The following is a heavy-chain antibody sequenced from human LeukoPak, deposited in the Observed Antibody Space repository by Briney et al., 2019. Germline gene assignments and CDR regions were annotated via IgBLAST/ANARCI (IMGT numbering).Heavy chain of an antibody. CDR2: INPNSGGT. Sequence: VASVKVSCKASGYTFTGYYMHWVRQAPGQGLEWMGWINPNSGGTNYAQKFQGWVTMTRDTSISTAYMELSRLRSDDTAVYYCARQSIWPSSWYYFDYRGQGTLVTVSS. CDR3: ARQSIWPSSWYYFDY. CDR1: GYTFTGYY. D-gene: IGHD6-13*01. J-gene: IGHJ4*02. V-gene: IGHV1-2*04.